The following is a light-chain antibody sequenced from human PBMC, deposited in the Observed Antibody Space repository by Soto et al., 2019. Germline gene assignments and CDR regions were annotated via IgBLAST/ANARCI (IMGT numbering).Light chain of an antibody. Sequence: QSALTQPRSVSGSPGQSVTISCTGTSSDVGGYNYVSWYQQHPGKAPKLMIYDVSKRPSVVPDRFSGSKSGNTASLTISGLQAEDEADYYCCSYAGSFWVFGGGTKLTVL. CDR3: CSYAGSFWV. CDR1: SSDVGGYNY. V-gene: IGLV2-11*01. CDR2: DVS. J-gene: IGLJ3*02.